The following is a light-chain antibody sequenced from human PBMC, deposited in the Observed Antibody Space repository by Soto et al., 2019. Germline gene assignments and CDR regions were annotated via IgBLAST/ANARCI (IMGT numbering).Light chain of an antibody. CDR2: KAS. V-gene: IGKV1-5*03. Sequence: DIQMTQSPSTLSASVGDRVTITCRASQRISTWLAWYQQKPGKAPKLLIYKASTLESGVPSRFSGSGSGTAVTLTISSLQPDDFATYYCQQYNSYSSFGQGTKVEIK. J-gene: IGKJ1*01. CDR3: QQYNSYSS. CDR1: QRISTW.